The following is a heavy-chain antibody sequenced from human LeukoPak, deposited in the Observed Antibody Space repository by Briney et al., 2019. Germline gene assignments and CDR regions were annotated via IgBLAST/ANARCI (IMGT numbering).Heavy chain of an antibody. V-gene: IGHV4-4*07. D-gene: IGHD2-21*01. CDR2: ISTSGSS. CDR1: GASITTYY. CDR3: ARDRAVVNAIGGVFDM. J-gene: IGHJ3*02. Sequence: SETLSLTCTVSGASITTYYWTWIRQPAGKGLEWIGRISTSGSSHYNPSLKSRVTMSIDTPKNQISLKLSSVTAADTGVYYCARDRAVVNAIGGVFDMFGQGTMVTVSS.